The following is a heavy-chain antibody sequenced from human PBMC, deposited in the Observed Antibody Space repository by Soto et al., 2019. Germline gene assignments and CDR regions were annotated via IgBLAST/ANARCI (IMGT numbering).Heavy chain of an antibody. CDR1: GDSISAYS. V-gene: IGHV4-59*01. Sequence: QVQLQVSAPGLVKPSETLSLTCTVSGDSISAYSWSWVRQPPGKGLEWIGNIHYNGNTKYNASLKSRVTMSVDTSKNQFSLKLISVTAADTAKYFCAREGNLGRWLQPLDFWGKGTLVTFSS. D-gene: IGHD5-12*01. CDR2: IHYNGNT. CDR3: AREGNLGRWLQPLDF. J-gene: IGHJ4*02.